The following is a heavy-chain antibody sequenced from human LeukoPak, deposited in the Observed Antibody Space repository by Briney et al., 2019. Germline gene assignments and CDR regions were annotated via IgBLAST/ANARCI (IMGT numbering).Heavy chain of an antibody. V-gene: IGHV3-9*01. Sequence: QPGRSLRLSCAASGFTFDDYAMHWVRQAPGKGLEWVSGISWNSGSIGYADSVKGRFTISRDNAKNTVYLQMNSLRAEDTAIYYCATNIGSDWGQGTLVTVSS. J-gene: IGHJ4*02. CDR1: GFTFDDYA. CDR3: ATNIGSD. CDR2: ISWNSGSI.